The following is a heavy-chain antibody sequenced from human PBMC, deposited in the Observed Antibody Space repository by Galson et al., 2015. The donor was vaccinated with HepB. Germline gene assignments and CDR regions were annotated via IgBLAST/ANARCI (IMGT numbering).Heavy chain of an antibody. CDR2: LSYDGFDGTDK. D-gene: IGHD2-2*02. J-gene: IGHJ4*02. CDR1: GFTFSSYP. Sequence: SLRLSCAASGFTFSSYPMHWVRQAPGKGLEWVAVLSYDGFDGTDKYYADSVKGRFSISRDDSKNTVYLQMNSLRPEDTAVYYCARPSTSCYTCYDTYFDHWGQGTLVTVSS. CDR3: ARPSTSCYTCYDTYFDH. V-gene: IGHV3-30*04.